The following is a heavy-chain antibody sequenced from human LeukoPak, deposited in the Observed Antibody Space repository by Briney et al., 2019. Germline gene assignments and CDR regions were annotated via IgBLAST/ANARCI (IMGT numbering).Heavy chain of an antibody. CDR1: GYILTAYF. V-gene: IGHV1-2*02. D-gene: IGHD3-3*01. CDR3: ARDRSYDFWSGYPPYWYFGL. Sequence: GASVNVSCNASGYILTAYFIHWVRQAPGQGLEWMGWINPNSGGTNFAQKFQGRVTMTRDTSISTAYMELSRLRSDDTAVYYCARDRSYDFWSGYPPYWYFGLVGCRAIVSVSS. CDR2: INPNSGGT. J-gene: IGHJ2*01.